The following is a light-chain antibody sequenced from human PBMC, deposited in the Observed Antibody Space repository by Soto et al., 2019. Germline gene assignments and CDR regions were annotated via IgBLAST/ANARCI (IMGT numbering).Light chain of an antibody. CDR3: QVWDSSSDHVV. CDR1: NIGSKS. V-gene: IGLV3-21*04. Sequence: SYELSQPPSVSVAPGKTARITCGGNNIGSKSVHWFQQKPGQAPVLLIYYDRDRPSGIPERFSGSNSGDTATLTISRVEAGDEADYYCQVWDSSSDHVVFGGGTKPTVL. J-gene: IGLJ2*01. CDR2: YDR.